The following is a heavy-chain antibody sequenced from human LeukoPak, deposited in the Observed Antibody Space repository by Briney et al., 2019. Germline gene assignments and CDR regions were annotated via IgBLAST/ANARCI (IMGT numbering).Heavy chain of an antibody. J-gene: IGHJ3*02. CDR2: IKQDGSEK. D-gene: IGHD2-15*01. V-gene: IGHV3-7*01. CDR1: GFTFSSYW. CDR3: ARAPSFVGTDAFDI. Sequence: GGSLRLSCAASGFTFSSYWMSWVRQAPGKGPEWVANIKQDGSEKYYVDSVKGRFTISRDNAKNSLYLQMNSLRAEDTAVYYCARAPSFVGTDAFDIWGQGTMVTVSS.